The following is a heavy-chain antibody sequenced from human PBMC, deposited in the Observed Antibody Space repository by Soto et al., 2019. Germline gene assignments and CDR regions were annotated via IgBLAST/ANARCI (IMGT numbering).Heavy chain of an antibody. V-gene: IGHV4-31*03. CDR2: IYYSGST. Sequence: PSETLSLTCTVSGGSISSGGYYWSWIRQHPGKGLEWIGYIYYSGSTYYNPSLKSRVTISVDTSKNQFSLKLSSVTAADTAVYYCARGPFYDSSGYYGNWFDPWGQGTLVTVSS. D-gene: IGHD3-22*01. J-gene: IGHJ5*02. CDR3: ARGPFYDSSGYYGNWFDP. CDR1: GGSISSGGYY.